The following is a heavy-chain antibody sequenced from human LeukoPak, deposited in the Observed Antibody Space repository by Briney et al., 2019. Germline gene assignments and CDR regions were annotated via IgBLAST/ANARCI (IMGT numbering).Heavy chain of an antibody. CDR2: IIPIFGTA. Sequence: ASVKVSCKASGGTFSSYAISWVRQAPGQGLEWMGGIIPIFGTANYAQKFQGRVTITADESTSTAYMELSSLRSEDTAVYYCARDPLGFWSGYYFQRDYYYGMDVWGQGTTVTVSS. CDR3: ARDPLGFWSGYYFQRDYYYGMDV. J-gene: IGHJ6*02. V-gene: IGHV1-69*13. CDR1: GGTFSSYA. D-gene: IGHD3-3*01.